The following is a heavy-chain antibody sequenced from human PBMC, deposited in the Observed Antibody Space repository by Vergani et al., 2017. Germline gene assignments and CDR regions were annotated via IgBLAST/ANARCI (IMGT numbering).Heavy chain of an antibody. CDR2: IYPGDSEV. CDR1: GYRFSSSW. D-gene: IGHD3-10*01. J-gene: IGHJ3*01. Sequence: EVQLVQSGAEVKKPGESLKISCKGFGYRFSSSWIGWVRQMPGKGLEWMGIIYPGDSEVKSNPTFRGQVIFSVDTSVNTAYLQWRSLQASDTATYFCASGGHGSENGGALQLWGQGTNITVSS. V-gene: IGHV5-51*01. CDR3: ASGGHGSENGGALQL.